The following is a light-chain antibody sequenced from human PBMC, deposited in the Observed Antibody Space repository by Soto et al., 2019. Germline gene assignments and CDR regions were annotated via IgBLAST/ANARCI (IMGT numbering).Light chain of an antibody. CDR3: QQYNNWPPAWT. CDR2: GAS. Sequence: EIVMTQSPVTLSVSPGGRATLSCRASQSVSINLAWYQQKPGQSPRLLIYGASTRATGIPARFSGSGSGTQFTLTIGSLQSEDFAVYYCQQYNNWPPAWTFGQGTKVDI. J-gene: IGKJ1*01. V-gene: IGKV3-15*01. CDR1: QSVSIN.